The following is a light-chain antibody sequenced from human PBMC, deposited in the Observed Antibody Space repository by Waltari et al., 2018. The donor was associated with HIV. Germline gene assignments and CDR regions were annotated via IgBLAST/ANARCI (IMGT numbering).Light chain of an antibody. CDR2: GAS. Sequence: VLTQSPRTLSLSPGEGATLSCRASQSVDSDYLAWYQQKPGQPPRLLIYGASSRASGIPDRFSGSGSGTDFNLTINRLEAEDFGMYYCQQYGSALYTFGLGTNLESK. V-gene: IGKV3-20*01. J-gene: IGKJ2*01. CDR3: QQYGSALYT. CDR1: QSVDSDY.